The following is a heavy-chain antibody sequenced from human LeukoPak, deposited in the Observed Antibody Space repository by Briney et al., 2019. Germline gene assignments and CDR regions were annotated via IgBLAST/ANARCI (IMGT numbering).Heavy chain of an antibody. Sequence: SETLSLTCTVSGGSISSSSYYWGRIRQPPGKGLEWIGSIYYSGSTYYNPSLKSRVTISVDTSKNQFSLKLSSVTAADTAVYYCARHTRSWFGELYYFDYWGQGTLVTVSS. CDR3: ARHTRSWFGELYYFDY. V-gene: IGHV4-39*01. D-gene: IGHD3-10*01. CDR1: GGSISSSSYY. J-gene: IGHJ4*02. CDR2: IYYSGST.